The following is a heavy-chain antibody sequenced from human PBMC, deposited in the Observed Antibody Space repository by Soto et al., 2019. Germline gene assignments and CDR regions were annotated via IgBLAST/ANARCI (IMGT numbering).Heavy chain of an antibody. CDR2: ISSYNGNT. D-gene: IGHD3-22*01. CDR3: ARVPKYYYDSSGYSTFDY. V-gene: IGHV1-18*01. J-gene: IGHJ4*02. CDR1: GYTFSSYG. Sequence: GASVKVSCKASGYTFSSYGISLVRQAPGQGLEWMGWISSYNGNTNYAQNLQGRVTMTTDTSTSTAYMELRGLRSDDTAVYYCARVPKYYYDSSGYSTFDYWGQGTLVTVS.